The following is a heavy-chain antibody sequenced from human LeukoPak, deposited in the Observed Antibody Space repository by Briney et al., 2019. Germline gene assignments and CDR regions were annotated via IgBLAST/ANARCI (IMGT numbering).Heavy chain of an antibody. J-gene: IGHJ6*03. CDR3: ARLQYSSSWYRQDYYYYMDV. Sequence: SETLSLTCTVSGGSISSYYWSWIRQPPGKGLEWIGYICYSGSTNYNPSLKSRVTISVDTSKNQFSLKLSSVTAADTAVYYCARLQYSSSWYRQDYYYYMDVWGKGTTVTVSS. CDR1: GGSISSYY. CDR2: ICYSGST. V-gene: IGHV4-59*01. D-gene: IGHD6-13*01.